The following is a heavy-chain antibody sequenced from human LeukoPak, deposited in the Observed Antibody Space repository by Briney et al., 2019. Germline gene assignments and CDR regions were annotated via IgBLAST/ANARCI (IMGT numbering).Heavy chain of an antibody. J-gene: IGHJ4*02. V-gene: IGHV3-23*01. CDR1: GFTFSSNG. CDR3: AKTYVDTTFFDS. Sequence: PGGSLRLSCEASGFTFSSNGMNWVRQAPGKGLEWVSAISGSGGTIFYADPVKGRFAISRDNSKNTLYLQMTSLRAEDTAVYYCAKTYVDTTFFDSWGQGTRVTVSS. D-gene: IGHD5-18*01. CDR2: ISGSGGTI.